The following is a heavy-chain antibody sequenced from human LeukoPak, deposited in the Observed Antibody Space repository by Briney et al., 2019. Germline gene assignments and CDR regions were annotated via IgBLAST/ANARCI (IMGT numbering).Heavy chain of an antibody. CDR2: IGISSNTI. Sequence: PGGSLRLSCAASGFTFSTYSMNWVRQAPGKGLEWVSYIGISSNTIHNADSVKGRFTISRDNAKNSLYLQMNSLRDEDTAVYYCARDSEWAFDYWGQGALVTVSS. CDR1: GFTFSTYS. V-gene: IGHV3-48*02. CDR3: ARDSEWAFDY. J-gene: IGHJ4*02. D-gene: IGHD1-26*01.